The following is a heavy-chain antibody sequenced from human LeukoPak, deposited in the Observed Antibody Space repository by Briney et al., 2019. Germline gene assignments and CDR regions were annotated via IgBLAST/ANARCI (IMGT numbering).Heavy chain of an antibody. J-gene: IGHJ5*02. Sequence: SETLSLTCTVSGGSFSSGDYYWSWLRQPPGKGLEWIGYIHYSGSTYYNPSLRSRVTMSVDTSKNQFSLKLSSVTAADTAVYYCARYGSGSRRFDPWGQGTLVTVSS. D-gene: IGHD3-10*01. V-gene: IGHV4-30-4*01. CDR1: GGSFSSGDYY. CDR2: IHYSGST. CDR3: ARYGSGSRRFDP.